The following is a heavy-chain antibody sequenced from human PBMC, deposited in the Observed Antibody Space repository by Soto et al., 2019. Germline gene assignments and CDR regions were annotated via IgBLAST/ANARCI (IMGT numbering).Heavy chain of an antibody. V-gene: IGHV1-69*08. CDR1: GGTFSSYT. CDR2: IIPILGIA. D-gene: IGHD3-10*01. CDR3: AREEYYYGSGAFFDY. J-gene: IGHJ4*01. Sequence: QVQLVQSGAEVKKPGSSVKVSCKASGGTFSSYTISWVRQAPGQGLEWMGRIIPILGIANYAQKFQGRVTXTXXXSXCTAYMELSSLRSEDTAVYYCAREEYYYGSGAFFDYWGHGTLVTVSS.